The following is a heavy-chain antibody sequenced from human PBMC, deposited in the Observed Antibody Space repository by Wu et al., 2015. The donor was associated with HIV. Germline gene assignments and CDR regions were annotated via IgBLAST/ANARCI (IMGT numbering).Heavy chain of an antibody. CDR2: ILPMFGTT. Sequence: QVLLVQSGAELKKPGSSVKVSCKTSGDSFNKYGFSWVRQAPGQGLEWMGRILPMFGTTNYAQKFQGRVTITADESTSTIYMELKSLRSEDSAVFFCVWREGSENLYAFDFWGQGTLVTVSS. J-gene: IGHJ4*02. CDR1: GDSFNKYG. V-gene: IGHV1-69*13. D-gene: IGHD2/OR15-2a*01. CDR3: VWREGSENLYAFDF.